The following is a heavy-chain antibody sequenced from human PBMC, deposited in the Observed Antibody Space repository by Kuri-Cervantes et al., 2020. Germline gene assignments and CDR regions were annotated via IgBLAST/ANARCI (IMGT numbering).Heavy chain of an antibody. V-gene: IGHV3-13*01. CDR3: ARAMMWSSDAFDI. Sequence: GGSLRLSCAASGFTFSSYDMHWVRQATGKGLAWVSAIGTAGDTYYPGSVKGRFTISRENAKNSLYLQMNSLRAGDTAVYYCARAMMWSSDAFDIWGQGTMVTVSS. J-gene: IGHJ3*02. CDR2: IGTAGDT. D-gene: IGHD3-22*01. CDR1: GFTFSSYD.